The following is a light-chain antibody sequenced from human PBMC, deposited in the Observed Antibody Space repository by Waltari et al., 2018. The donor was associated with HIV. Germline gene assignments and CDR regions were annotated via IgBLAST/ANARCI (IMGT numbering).Light chain of an antibody. CDR3: AAWDNSLYSEV. V-gene: IGLV1-51*01. CDR2: DND. J-gene: IGLJ2*01. CDR1: SSNIETNF. Sequence: QFVLTQPPSLSAAAGQKVNISCSGSSSNIETNFVCWYQQLPGAAPRLLIYDNDKRPSGIPERFSGSKSGTSATLGITGLQTGDEADYYCAAWDNSLYSEVFGGGTKLTAL.